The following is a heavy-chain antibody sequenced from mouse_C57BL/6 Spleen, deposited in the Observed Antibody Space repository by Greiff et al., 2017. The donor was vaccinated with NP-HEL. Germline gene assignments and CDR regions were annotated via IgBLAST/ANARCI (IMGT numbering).Heavy chain of an antibody. D-gene: IGHD1-1*01. V-gene: IGHV5-6*01. J-gene: IGHJ1*03. CDR1: GFTFSSYG. CDR3: AREDYGSSYVGYFDV. Sequence: EVQLVESGGDLVKPGGSLKLSCAASGFTFSSYGMSWVRQTPDKRLEWVATISSGGSYTYYPDSVKGRFTISRDNAKNTLYLQMSSLKSEDTAMYYCAREDYGSSYVGYFDVWGTGTTVTVSS. CDR2: ISSGGSYT.